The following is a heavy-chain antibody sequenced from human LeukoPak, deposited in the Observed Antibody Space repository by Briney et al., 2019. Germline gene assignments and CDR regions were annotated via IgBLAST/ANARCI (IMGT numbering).Heavy chain of an antibody. J-gene: IGHJ4*02. CDR2: ITTSSTYT. D-gene: IGHD2-21*01. Sequence: PGGSLRLSCAASGFNFRSYWMSWVRQTPGKGLEWISSITTSSTYTFYADSVKGRFTISRDNARNSLYLQMNSLRVEDTAVYYCARDRYCGVWGQGTLVTVSS. CDR1: GFNFRSYW. CDR3: ARDRYCGV. V-gene: IGHV3-21*01.